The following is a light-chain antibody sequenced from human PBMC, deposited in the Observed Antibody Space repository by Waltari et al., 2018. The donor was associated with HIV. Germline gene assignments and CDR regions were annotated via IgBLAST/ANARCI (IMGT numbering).Light chain of an antibody. CDR1: SSEVGGYNY. CDR2: DVT. J-gene: IGLJ3*02. V-gene: IGLV2-11*01. CDR3: CSYAGSYTFG. Sequence: QSALTQPRSVSGSPGQSVTISCTGTSSEVGGYNYVSWYQQHPGKAPKLMIYDVTKRPSGVPDRFSGSKSGNTASLTISGLQAEDEADYYCCSYAGSYTFGFGGGTKLTVL.